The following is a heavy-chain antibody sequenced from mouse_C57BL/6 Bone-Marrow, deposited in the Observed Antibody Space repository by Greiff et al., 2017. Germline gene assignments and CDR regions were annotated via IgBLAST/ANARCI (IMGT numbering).Heavy chain of an antibody. CDR3: ARPRGLRDFDV. CDR2: ISSGSSTI. Sequence: DVQLVESGGGLVKPGGSLKLSCAASGFTFGDYGMHWVRQAPEKGLEWVAYISSGSSTIYYADTVKGRFTLSRDNAKNTLFLQMTSLRSEYTAMYYCARPRGLRDFDVWGTGTTVTVSS. V-gene: IGHV5-17*01. D-gene: IGHD3-1*01. CDR1: GFTFGDYG. J-gene: IGHJ1*03.